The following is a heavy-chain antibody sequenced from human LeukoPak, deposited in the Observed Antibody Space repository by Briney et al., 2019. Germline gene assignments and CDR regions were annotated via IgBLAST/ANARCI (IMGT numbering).Heavy chain of an antibody. Sequence: SETLSLTCAVYGGSFSGYYWSWIRRPPGKRLEWIGEINHSGSTNYNPSLKSRVTISVDTSKNQFSLKLSSVTAADTAVYYCARWWEFGGVSPIWGQGTMVTVSS. V-gene: IGHV4-34*01. CDR1: GGSFSGYY. J-gene: IGHJ3*02. D-gene: IGHD3-16*01. CDR3: ARWWEFGGVSPI. CDR2: INHSGST.